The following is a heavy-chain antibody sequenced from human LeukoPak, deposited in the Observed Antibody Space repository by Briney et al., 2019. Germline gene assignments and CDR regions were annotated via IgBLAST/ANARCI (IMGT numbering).Heavy chain of an antibody. CDR1: GFTFSSYA. Sequence: GGSLRLSCAASGFTFSSYAMSWVRQAPGKGLEWVSAISGSGGSTYYAGSVKGRFTIFRDNSKNTLYLQMNSLRAEDTAVYYCAKDSLYSSSYPWGQGTLVTVSS. CDR2: ISGSGGST. D-gene: IGHD6-13*01. CDR3: AKDSLYSSSYP. J-gene: IGHJ5*02. V-gene: IGHV3-23*01.